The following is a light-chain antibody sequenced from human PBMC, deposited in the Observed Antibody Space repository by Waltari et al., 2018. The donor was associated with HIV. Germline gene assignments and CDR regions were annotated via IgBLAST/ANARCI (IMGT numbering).Light chain of an antibody. J-gene: IGLJ2*01. CDR2: RNN. CDR1: RSNIGSYS. CDR3: AAWTDSLSGVV. Sequence: QSVLTQPPSASGTHGQRVTISCSGSRSNIGSYSVYWYQQLPGTAPKPLIYRNNQRPSGVPDRFSGSKSGTSASLAISGLRSEDEADYYCAAWTDSLSGVVFGGGTKLSVL. V-gene: IGLV1-47*01.